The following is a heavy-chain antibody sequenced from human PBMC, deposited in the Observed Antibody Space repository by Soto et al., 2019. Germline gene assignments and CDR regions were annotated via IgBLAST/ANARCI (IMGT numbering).Heavy chain of an antibody. CDR2: IIPIFGTA. V-gene: IGHV1-69*01. CDR3: ARDRPSVVGATEYYYYGMDV. Sequence: VQLVQSGAEVKKPGSSVKVSCKASGDTFSSYAISWVRQAPGQGREWMGGIIPIFGTANYSQKFQGRVTITADESTSTAYMEVSSLRSEDTSVYYCARDRPSVVGATEYYYYGMDVYGRGTTVTVSS. CDR1: GDTFSSYA. J-gene: IGHJ6*02. D-gene: IGHD1-26*01.